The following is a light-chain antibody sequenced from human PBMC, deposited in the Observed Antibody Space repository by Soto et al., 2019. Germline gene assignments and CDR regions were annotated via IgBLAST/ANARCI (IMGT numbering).Light chain of an antibody. J-gene: IGKJ3*01. Sequence: DLQMTQSPSSLSASVGDRVTLTCRASPGINTYLAWYQQRPGHAPKLLNYESSTLQSGVPPRISGTRSRTQSALTISSRRREDIGTYFCPSYTSLPFTFGPETRVDLK. CDR1: PGINTY. CDR3: PSYTSLPFT. CDR2: ESS. V-gene: IGKV1-27*01.